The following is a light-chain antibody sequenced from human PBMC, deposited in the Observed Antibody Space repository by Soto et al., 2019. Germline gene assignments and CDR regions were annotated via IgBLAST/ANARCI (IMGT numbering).Light chain of an antibody. CDR2: EVS. Sequence: QSALTQPASVSGSPGQSITISCTGTSSDVGAYNYVSWYQQHPGKAPKLMIYEVSNRPSGLSNRFSGSKSGNTASLTISGLQAEDEAHYYCTSYTTSSTYVFGTGTKVTVL. V-gene: IGLV2-14*01. CDR3: TSYTTSSTYV. J-gene: IGLJ1*01. CDR1: SSDVGAYNY.